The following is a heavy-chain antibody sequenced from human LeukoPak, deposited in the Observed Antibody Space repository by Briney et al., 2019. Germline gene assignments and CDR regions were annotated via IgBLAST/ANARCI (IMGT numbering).Heavy chain of an antibody. CDR1: GFTFSTYW. J-gene: IGHJ4*02. D-gene: IGHD3-10*01. Sequence: AGGSLRLSCAASGFTFSTYWMHWVRQTPGKGLVWVSRINPDGSSTAYADSVKGRFTISRDNARNTLYLQLNSLGAEDTAVYYCARVPSLWSFDYWGQGTLVTVSS. CDR2: INPDGSST. V-gene: IGHV3-74*01. CDR3: ARVPSLWSFDY.